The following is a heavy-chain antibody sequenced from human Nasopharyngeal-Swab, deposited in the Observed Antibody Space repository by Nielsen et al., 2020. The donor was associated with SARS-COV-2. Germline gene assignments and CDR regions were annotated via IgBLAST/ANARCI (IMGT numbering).Heavy chain of an antibody. CDR3: ARGETRGYDFWSGYYSERVGFDY. CDR2: IIPIFGTA. Sequence: SVKVSCKASGGTFSSYAISWVRQAPGQGLEWMGGIIPIFGTANYAQKFQGRVTITADKSTSTAYMELSSLRSEDTAVYYCARGETRGYDFWSGYYSERVGFDYWGQGTLVTVSS. CDR1: GGTFSSYA. J-gene: IGHJ4*02. V-gene: IGHV1-69*06. D-gene: IGHD3-3*01.